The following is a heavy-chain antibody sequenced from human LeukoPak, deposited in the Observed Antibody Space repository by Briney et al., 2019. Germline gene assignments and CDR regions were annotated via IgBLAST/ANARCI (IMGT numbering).Heavy chain of an antibody. Sequence: AGGPLRLSCAASGFTFNRYNMNWVRRAPGKGLEWVSSISTSSSYIYYADSVRGRFTISRDNAKNSLYLQMNSLRAEDTAVYSCARGADGVSSNSRGWFDPWGQGTLVTVSS. J-gene: IGHJ5*02. D-gene: IGHD2-15*01. CDR2: ISTSSSYI. V-gene: IGHV3-21*01. CDR1: GFTFNRYN. CDR3: ARGADGVSSNSRGWFDP.